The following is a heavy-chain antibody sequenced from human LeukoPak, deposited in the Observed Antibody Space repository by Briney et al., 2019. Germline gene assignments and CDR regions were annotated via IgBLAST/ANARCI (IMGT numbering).Heavy chain of an antibody. V-gene: IGHV4-39*07. CDR3: ARGINYSSGWVHQGYFDY. Sequence: PSETLSLTCTVSGGSISSSSYYWGWIRQPPGKGLEWIGSIYYSGSTYYNPSLKSRVTISVDTSKNQFSLKLSSVTAADTAVYYCARGINYSSGWVHQGYFDYWGQGTLVTVSS. CDR2: IYYSGST. CDR1: GGSISSSSYY. J-gene: IGHJ4*02. D-gene: IGHD6-19*01.